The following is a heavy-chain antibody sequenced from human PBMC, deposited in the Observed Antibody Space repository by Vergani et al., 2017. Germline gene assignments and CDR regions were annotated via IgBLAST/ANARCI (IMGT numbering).Heavy chain of an antibody. V-gene: IGHV3-30*04. CDR1: GFTFSNYA. D-gene: IGHD3-3*01. Sequence: QVQLVESGGGVVQPGRSLRLSCAASGFTFSNYAMHWVRQAPGKGLEWVAVISYDGSNKYYADSVKGRFTISRDNSKNTLYLQMNSLRAEDTAVYYCAKDGDDFWSGYHFDYWGQGTLVTVSS. J-gene: IGHJ4*02. CDR3: AKDGDDFWSGYHFDY. CDR2: ISYDGSNK.